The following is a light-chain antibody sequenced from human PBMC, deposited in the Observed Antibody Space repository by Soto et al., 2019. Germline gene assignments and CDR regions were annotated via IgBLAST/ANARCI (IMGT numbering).Light chain of an antibody. CDR1: NSDVGHYNY. J-gene: IGLJ2*01. CDR2: DVD. Sequence: QSALTQPRSVSGSPGQSVTISCTGTNSDVGHYNYVSWYQQHPGKAPKLIIFDVDKRPSGVPDRFSGSKSGNTASLTISGLQAEDEADYYCCSHAGCSWIFGGGTKVTVL. CDR3: CSHAGCSWI. V-gene: IGLV2-11*01.